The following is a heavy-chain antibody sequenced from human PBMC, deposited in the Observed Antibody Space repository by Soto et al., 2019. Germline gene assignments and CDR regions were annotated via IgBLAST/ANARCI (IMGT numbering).Heavy chain of an antibody. V-gene: IGHV1-18*01. J-gene: IGHJ6*02. D-gene: IGHD3-3*01. CDR1: GYTFTSYG. CDR3: ARDRYDFRNYYGMDV. CDR2: ISAYNGNT. Sequence: ASVKVSCKASGYTFTSYGISWVRQAPGQGLEWMGWISAYNGNTNYAQKLQGRVTMTTDTSTSTAYMELRSLRSDDTAVYYCARDRYDFRNYYGMDVWGQGTTVTVSS.